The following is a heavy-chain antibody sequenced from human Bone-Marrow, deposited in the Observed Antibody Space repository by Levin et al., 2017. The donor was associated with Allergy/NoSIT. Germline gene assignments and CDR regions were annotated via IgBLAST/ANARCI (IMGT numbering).Heavy chain of an antibody. CDR3: ARPDCSGTSCYYFFDS. Sequence: GGSLRLSCAASGFTFSRYSMNWVRQAPGRGLEWVSYISRSSSTISYADPVKGRFTISRDNAKNSLYLQMNSLRDEDTAVYYCARPDCSGTSCYYFFDSWGQGTLVTVSS. CDR2: ISRSSSTI. D-gene: IGHD2-2*01. V-gene: IGHV3-48*02. CDR1: GFTFSRYS. J-gene: IGHJ4*02.